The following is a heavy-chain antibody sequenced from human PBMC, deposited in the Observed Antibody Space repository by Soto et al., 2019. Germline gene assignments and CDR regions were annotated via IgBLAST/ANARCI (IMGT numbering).Heavy chain of an antibody. CDR3: GGGDGYIYGNTFDS. CDR2: ISYDGSSK. J-gene: IGHJ4*02. CDR1: GFTFNNYA. D-gene: IGHD5-18*01. Sequence: QVQLVESGGGVVQPGRSLRLSCAASGFTFNNYAMHWVRQAPGKGLEWVAFISYDGSSKYYADSVTGRFTISRDNSRNTLYLQMNSLRAEDTGVYYCGGGDGYIYGNTFDSWGPGTLVTVSS. V-gene: IGHV3-30-3*01.